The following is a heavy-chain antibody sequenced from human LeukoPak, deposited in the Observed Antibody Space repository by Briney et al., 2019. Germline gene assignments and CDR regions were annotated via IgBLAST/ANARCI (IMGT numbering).Heavy chain of an antibody. D-gene: IGHD1-26*01. J-gene: IGHJ4*02. V-gene: IGHV3-74*01. CDR3: ASSGSYRFDY. CDR1: GFSFSGHW. CDR2: ISPTGSTT. Sequence: GGSLRLSCTASGFSFSGHWMHWARQLPGKGLVWVSRISPTGSTTSYADSVKGRFTVSRDNAKNTLYLQVNNLRAEDTAVYYCASSGSYRFDYWGQGTLVTVPS.